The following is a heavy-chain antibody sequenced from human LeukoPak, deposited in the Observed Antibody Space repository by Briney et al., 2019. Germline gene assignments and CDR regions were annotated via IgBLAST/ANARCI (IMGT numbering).Heavy chain of an antibody. D-gene: IGHD6-19*01. CDR1: GFTFSSYG. V-gene: IGHV3-33*01. CDR2: IWYDGSNK. CDR3: ARDSIAVSQDFDY. Sequence: PGGSLRLSCAASGFTFSSYGMHWVRQAPGKGLEWVAVIWYDGSNKYYADSVKGRFTISRDNSKNTLYLQMNSLGAEDTAVYYCARDSIAVSQDFDYWGQGTLVTVSS. J-gene: IGHJ4*02.